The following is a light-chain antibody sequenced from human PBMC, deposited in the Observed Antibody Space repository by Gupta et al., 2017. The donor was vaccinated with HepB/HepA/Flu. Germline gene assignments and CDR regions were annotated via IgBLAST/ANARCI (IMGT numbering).Light chain of an antibody. V-gene: IGLV2-11*01. Sequence: QSALTQPRSVSGSPGQSVTISCTGTSSDVGGYNYVSWYQHHPGKAPKLMIYDVSNRPAGVSDRFSGSKSGNTASLTISGLQAEEEADYYCCSYAGSDTYVFGTGTKVTVL. CDR1: SSDVGGYNY. CDR3: CSYAGSDTYV. CDR2: DVS. J-gene: IGLJ1*01.